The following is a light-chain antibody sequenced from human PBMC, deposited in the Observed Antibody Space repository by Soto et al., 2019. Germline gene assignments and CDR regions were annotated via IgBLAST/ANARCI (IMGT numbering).Light chain of an antibody. CDR1: QGIRNS. V-gene: IGKV1-16*02. CDR3: HQYNSYPPA. Sequence: DIPMSQCPSSLSASXGDRVTIPSRASQGIRNSLAGFQQKPGTAPKSXXYAASSLHGGGPSKFSGSGSATDFTPTISSLQPEDFATYYGHQYNSYPPAFGQGTRLEIK. CDR2: AAS. J-gene: IGKJ5*01.